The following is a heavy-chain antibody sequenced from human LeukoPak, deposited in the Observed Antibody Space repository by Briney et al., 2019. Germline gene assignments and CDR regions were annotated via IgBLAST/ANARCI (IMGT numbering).Heavy chain of an antibody. CDR2: INHSGST. CDR1: GYSISSGYY. Sequence: SETLSLTCTVSGYSISSGYYWGWIRQPPGKGLEWIGEINHSGSTNYDPSLKSRVTISVDTSKNQFSLKLSSVTAADTAVYYCAQRGSYPYYFDYWGQGTLVTVSS. D-gene: IGHD1-26*01. V-gene: IGHV4-38-2*02. CDR3: AQRGSYPYYFDY. J-gene: IGHJ4*02.